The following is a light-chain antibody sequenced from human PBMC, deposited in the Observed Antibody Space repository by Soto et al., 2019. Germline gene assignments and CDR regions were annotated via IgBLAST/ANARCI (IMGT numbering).Light chain of an antibody. Sequence: EIVLTQSPGTLSLSPGERATLACRSSQSVSSSYLAWYQQIPGQAPRLLIYDVSSRATGIPDRFSGSGSGTDFTLTISRLEPEDFAVYYSQQYGSSPTFGQGTKVEIK. J-gene: IGKJ1*01. CDR1: QSVSSSY. CDR2: DVS. CDR3: QQYGSSPT. V-gene: IGKV3-20*01.